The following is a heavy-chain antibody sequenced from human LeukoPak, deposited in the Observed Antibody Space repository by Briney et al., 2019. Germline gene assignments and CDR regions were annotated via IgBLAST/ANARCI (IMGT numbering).Heavy chain of an antibody. CDR1: GYTFTGYY. V-gene: IGHV1-2*02. J-gene: IGHJ4*02. D-gene: IGHD3-10*01. CDR2: INPNSGGT. CDR3: ARAGYYYGSGSYYIFDY. Sequence: ASVKVSCKASGYTFTGYYMHWVRQAPGQGLGWMGWINPNSGGTNYAQKFQGRVTMTRDTSISTAYMELSRLRSDDTAVYYCARAGYYYGSGSYYIFDYWGQGTLVTVSS.